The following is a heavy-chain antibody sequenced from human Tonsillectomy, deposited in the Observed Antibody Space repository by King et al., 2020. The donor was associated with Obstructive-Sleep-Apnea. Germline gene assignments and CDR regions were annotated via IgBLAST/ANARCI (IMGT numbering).Heavy chain of an antibody. CDR2: SGTGGEI. Sequence: VQLVESGGGLVQPGGSLRLSWVASGFTFSIYDMHWVRHVRGKGLDWVSVSGTGGEIYYADSVKGRFTISRENAKNSLYLQMNSLRFDDTAVYYCVRGGSASSEGEFDYWGQGILVTVSS. V-gene: IGHV3-13*01. CDR1: GFTFSIYD. CDR3: VRGGSASSEGEFDY. J-gene: IGHJ4*02. D-gene: IGHD3-16*01.